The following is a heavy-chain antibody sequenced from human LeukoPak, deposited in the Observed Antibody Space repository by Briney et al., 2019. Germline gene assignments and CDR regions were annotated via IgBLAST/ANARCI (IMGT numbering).Heavy chain of an antibody. V-gene: IGHV1-2*02. CDR2: INPNSGGT. Sequence: ASVKVSCKASGYTFTGYYMPWVRQAPGQGLEWMGWINPNSGGTNYAQKFQGRVTMTRDTSISTAYMELSRLRSDETAVYYCARDLGGYDFVYWGQGTLVTVSS. J-gene: IGHJ4*02. CDR1: GYTFTGYY. CDR3: ARDLGGYDFVY. D-gene: IGHD5-12*01.